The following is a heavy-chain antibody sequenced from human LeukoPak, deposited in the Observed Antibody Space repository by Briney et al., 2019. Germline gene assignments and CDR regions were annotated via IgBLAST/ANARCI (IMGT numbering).Heavy chain of an antibody. CDR2: IYHSGST. V-gene: IGHV4-30-2*01. CDR3: ARDVGLGIPVFDY. D-gene: IGHD3/OR15-3a*01. CDR1: GGSISSGGYS. Sequence: SQTLSLTCAVSGGSISSGGYSWSWIRQPPGKGLEWIGYIYHSGSTYYNPTLKSRVTISVDRSKNQFSLKLSSVTAADTAVYYCARDVGLGIPVFDYWGQGTLVTVSS. J-gene: IGHJ4*02.